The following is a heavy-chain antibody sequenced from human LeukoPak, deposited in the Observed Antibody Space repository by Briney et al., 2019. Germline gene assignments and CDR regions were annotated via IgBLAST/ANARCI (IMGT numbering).Heavy chain of an antibody. CDR3: AKDLRGTTSYYYYMDV. D-gene: IGHD1-1*01. CDR1: RFTFSTYA. J-gene: IGHJ6*03. V-gene: IGHV3-23*01. CDR2: INHNGGNT. Sequence: QSGGSLRLSCAASRFTFSTYAMNWVRQAPGKGLEWVSTINHNGGNTYYADSVKGRFTISRDNSKNTLYLQMNSLRAEDTAVYYCAKDLRGTTSYYYYMDVWGKGTTVTISS.